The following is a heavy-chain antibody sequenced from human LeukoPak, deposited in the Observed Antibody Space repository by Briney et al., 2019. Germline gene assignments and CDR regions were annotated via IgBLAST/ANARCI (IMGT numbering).Heavy chain of an antibody. CDR3: ARDGAEGDDSAFDV. V-gene: IGHV3-72*01. Sequence: SGGSLRLSCVGSGFTLRDYHMDWVRQAPGMGLEWVGRTRSKVRKYATEYAASVKGRFTISRDESEHSVFLHLSSLTVEDTALYYCARDGAEGDDSAFDVWGQGTMVTVSS. CDR1: GFTLRDYH. J-gene: IGHJ3*01. D-gene: IGHD3-22*01. CDR2: TRSKVRKYAT.